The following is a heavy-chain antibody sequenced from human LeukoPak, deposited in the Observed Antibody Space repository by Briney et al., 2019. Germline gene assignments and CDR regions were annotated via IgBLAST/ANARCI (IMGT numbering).Heavy chain of an antibody. J-gene: IGHJ6*04. CDR1: GGSVSSGSYY. D-gene: IGHD3-10*01. CDR3: ARDHLWFGASQGHYGMDV. Sequence: SETLSLTCTVSGGSVSSGSYYWSWIRQPPGKGLEWIGYIYYSGSTKYNPSLKSRVTISVDTSKNQFSLKLSSVPAADTAVYYCARDHLWFGASQGHYGMDVWGKGTTVTVSS. CDR2: IYYSGST. V-gene: IGHV4-61*01.